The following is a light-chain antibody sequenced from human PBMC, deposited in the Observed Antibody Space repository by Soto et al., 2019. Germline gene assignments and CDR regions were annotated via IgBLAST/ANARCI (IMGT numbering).Light chain of an antibody. CDR3: QQSYSTPVT. CDR2: AAS. Sequence: DIQLTQSPAFLSSSVGDRFTITFLASQGIAGYLAWYQQKPGKAPNLLIYAASTLQTGIPSRFSGSGSGTDFTLTISSLQPEDFATYYCQQSYSTPVTFGQGTRLEIK. V-gene: IGKV1-39*01. J-gene: IGKJ5*01. CDR1: QGIAGY.